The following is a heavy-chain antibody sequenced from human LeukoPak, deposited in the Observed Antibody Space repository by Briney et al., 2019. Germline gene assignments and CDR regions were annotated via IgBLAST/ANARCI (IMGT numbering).Heavy chain of an antibody. Sequence: PGGSLRLSCAASGFTFSDYYMSWIRQAPGKGLEWVSYISSSSSYTNYADSVKGRFTISRDNSKNTLYLQMNSLRAEDTAVYYCARESAVAGLFDYWGQGTLVTVSS. CDR1: GFTFSDYY. J-gene: IGHJ4*02. CDR3: ARESAVAGLFDY. V-gene: IGHV3-11*06. D-gene: IGHD6-19*01. CDR2: ISSSSSYT.